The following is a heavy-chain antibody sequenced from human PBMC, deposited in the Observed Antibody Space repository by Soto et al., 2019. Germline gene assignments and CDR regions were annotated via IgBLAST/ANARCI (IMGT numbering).Heavy chain of an antibody. D-gene: IGHD4-17*01. J-gene: IGHJ4*02. CDR1: GDSVSSNSAA. Sequence: SQTLSLTCAISGDSVSSNSAAWNWIRQSPSRGLEWLGRTYYRSKWYNDYAVSVKSRITINPDTSKNQFSLKLSSVTAADTAVYYCASDGYGDRPGYFDYWGQGTLVTGSS. CDR3: ASDGYGDRPGYFDY. CDR2: TYYRSKWYN. V-gene: IGHV6-1*01.